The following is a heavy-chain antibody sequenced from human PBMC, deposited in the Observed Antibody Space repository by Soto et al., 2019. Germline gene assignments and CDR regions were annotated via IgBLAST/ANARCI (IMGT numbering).Heavy chain of an antibody. CDR3: ARVRQLVGYFEYYMDV. CDR1: GYTFTNYG. J-gene: IGHJ6*03. CDR2: IGAYNGDT. D-gene: IGHD6-6*01. Sequence: QGQLLQSGAEVKKPGASVKVSCKASGYTFTNYGITWVRQAPVQGLEWMGWIGAYNGDTHYTERLQGRVTMTKDTSTSTAYMELRGPRSDDTAVYYCARVRQLVGYFEYYMDVWGKGTTVTVSS. V-gene: IGHV1-18*01.